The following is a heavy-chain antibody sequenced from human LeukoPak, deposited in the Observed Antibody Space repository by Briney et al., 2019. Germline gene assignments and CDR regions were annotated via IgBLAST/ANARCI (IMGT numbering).Heavy chain of an antibody. Sequence: SETLSLTCTVSGGSISSYYWSWIRQPPGKGLEWIGYIYYSGSTNYNPSLKSRVTISVDTSKNQFSLKLSSVTAADTAVYYCARQTGSGLFILPGGQGTLVTVSS. J-gene: IGHJ4*02. CDR3: ARQTGSGLFILP. D-gene: IGHD3/OR15-3a*01. V-gene: IGHV4-59*01. CDR1: GGSISSYY. CDR2: IYYSGST.